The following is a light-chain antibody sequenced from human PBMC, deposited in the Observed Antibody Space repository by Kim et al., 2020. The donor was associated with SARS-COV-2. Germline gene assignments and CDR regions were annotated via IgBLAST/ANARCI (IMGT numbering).Light chain of an antibody. CDR2: WAS. J-gene: IGKJ2*01. CDR3: QQYYSSPFT. V-gene: IGKV4-1*01. CDR1: QSVLDTSNNQIY. Sequence: DIAMTQSPDSLAVSLGERVTINCKSSQSVLDTSNNQIYLAWYQQKPGQPPKLLISWASIRESGVPDRISGSGSGTDFTLTISSLQAEDVALYYCQQYYSSPFTFGQGTKLEI.